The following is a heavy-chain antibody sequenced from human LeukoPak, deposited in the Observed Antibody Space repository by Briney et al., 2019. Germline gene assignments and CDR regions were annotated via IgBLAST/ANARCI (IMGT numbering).Heavy chain of an antibody. CDR3: ARDLVPAAIGDCYYYYGMDV. CDR1: GYTFTGYY. Sequence: ASVKVSCKASGYTFTGYYMHWVRQAPGQGLEWMGWINPNSGGTNYAQKFQGWVTMTRDTSISTAYMELSRLRSDDTAVYYCARDLVPAAIGDCYYYYGMDVWGQGTTVTVSS. D-gene: IGHD2-2*02. V-gene: IGHV1-2*04. J-gene: IGHJ6*02. CDR2: INPNSGGT.